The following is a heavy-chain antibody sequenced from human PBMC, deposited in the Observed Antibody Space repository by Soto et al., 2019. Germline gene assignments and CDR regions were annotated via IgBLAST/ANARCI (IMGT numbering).Heavy chain of an antibody. J-gene: IGHJ4*02. D-gene: IGHD4-17*01. Sequence: SETLSLTCTVSGGSISSYYWSWIRQPPGKGLEWIGYIYYSGSTNYNPSLKSRVTLSVDTSKNQFSLKLSSVTAADTAVYYCASGDYGDYFDYWGQGTLVTVSS. CDR1: GGSISSYY. CDR2: IYYSGST. CDR3: ASGDYGDYFDY. V-gene: IGHV4-59*01.